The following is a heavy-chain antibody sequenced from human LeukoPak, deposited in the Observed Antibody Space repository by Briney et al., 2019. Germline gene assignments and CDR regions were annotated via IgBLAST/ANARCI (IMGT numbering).Heavy chain of an antibody. CDR3: ARAGHSGYDGARFFDY. Sequence: GASVKVSCKASGGTFSSYAISWVRQAPGQGLEWMGGIIPIFVTANYAQKFQGRVTITPDESTSTAYMELSSLRSEDTAVYYCARAGHSGYDGARFFDYWGQGTLVTVSS. CDR1: GGTFSSYA. J-gene: IGHJ4*02. CDR2: IIPIFVTA. V-gene: IGHV1-69*13. D-gene: IGHD5-12*01.